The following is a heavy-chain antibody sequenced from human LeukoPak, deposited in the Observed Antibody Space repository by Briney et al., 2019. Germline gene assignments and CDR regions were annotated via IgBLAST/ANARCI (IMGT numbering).Heavy chain of an antibody. J-gene: IGHJ4*02. V-gene: IGHV4-61*01. CDR1: GGSVSSGSYY. D-gene: IGHD5-18*01. Sequence: SETLSLTCTVSGGSVSSGSYYWSWIRQPPGKGLEWIGYIYYSGSTNYNPSLKSRVTISVDTSKNQFSLKLSSVTAADTAVYYCARGGYSYGYSSFDYRGQGTLVTVSS. CDR2: IYYSGST. CDR3: ARGGYSYGYSSFDY.